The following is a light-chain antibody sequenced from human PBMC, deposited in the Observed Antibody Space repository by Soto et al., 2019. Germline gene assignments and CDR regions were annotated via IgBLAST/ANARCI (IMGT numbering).Light chain of an antibody. CDR3: QSYDSSLSVV. V-gene: IGLV1-40*01. J-gene: IGLJ2*01. Sequence: QSVLTQPPSVSGAPGQRVTISCTGSSSNIGAGYDVHWYQQLPGTAPKLLIYGNSNRPSGVPDLFSGSKSGTSASLAITGVQAEDEADYYCQSYDSSLSVVFGGGTQLTVL. CDR2: GNS. CDR1: SSNIGAGYD.